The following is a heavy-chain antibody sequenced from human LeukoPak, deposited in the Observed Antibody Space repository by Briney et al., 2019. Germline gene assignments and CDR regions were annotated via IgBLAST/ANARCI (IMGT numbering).Heavy chain of an antibody. CDR3: ARESATVVGGFDP. CDR2: IYDSGST. Sequence: SETLSLTCTVSGGSIRSSYYYWGWIRQPPGTGLEWIGSIYDSGSTYYNPSLKSRVTISVDTSKNQFSLKLSSVTAADTAVYYCARESATVVGGFDPWGQGTLVTVSS. V-gene: IGHV4-39*07. J-gene: IGHJ5*02. CDR1: GGSIRSSYYY. D-gene: IGHD4-23*01.